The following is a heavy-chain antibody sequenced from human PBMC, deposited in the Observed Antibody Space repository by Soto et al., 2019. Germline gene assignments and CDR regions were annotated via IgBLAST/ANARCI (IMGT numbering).Heavy chain of an antibody. CDR2: ISGSGGTT. J-gene: IGHJ6*02. Sequence: VQMVESGGGLVQPGRSLRLTCTASGFNFNRFAIHWVRQAPGKGLEWVSTISGSGGTTFYADSVKGRFTISRDNSKSTLYLRMNSLRAEDTAVYFCAKETSPYYYYYYGIDVWGLGTTVTVSS. V-gene: IGHV3-23*04. CDR1: GFNFNRFA. CDR3: AKETSPYYYYYYGIDV.